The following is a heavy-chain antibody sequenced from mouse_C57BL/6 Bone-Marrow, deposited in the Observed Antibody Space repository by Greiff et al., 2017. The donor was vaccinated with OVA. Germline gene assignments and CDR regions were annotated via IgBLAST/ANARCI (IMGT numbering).Heavy chain of an antibody. Sequence: VQLKQSGPELVKPGASVKIPCKASGYTFTDYNMDWVKQSHGKGLEWIGDINPNNGGTIYNQKFKGKATLTVDKSSSTAYMELRSLTSEDTAVYYCARWGGDGYYVGAYWGQGTLVTVSA. CDR1: GYTFTDYN. CDR2: INPNNGGT. J-gene: IGHJ3*01. D-gene: IGHD2-3*01. V-gene: IGHV1-18*01. CDR3: ARWGGDGYYVGAY.